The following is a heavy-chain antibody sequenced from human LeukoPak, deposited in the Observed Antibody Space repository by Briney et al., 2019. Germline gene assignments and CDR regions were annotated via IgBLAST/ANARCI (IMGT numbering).Heavy chain of an antibody. V-gene: IGHV3-72*01. Sequence: GGSLRLSCTTSGFNFNNAWMNWVRQAPGKGLEWVGRIKNKANSYTTLYAASVKGRFTISRDDSKNSLYLQMNSLKTEDTAVYYCTRLSRYGNRWYYVDYWGQGTLVTVSS. CDR1: GFNFNNAW. D-gene: IGHD6-13*01. J-gene: IGHJ4*02. CDR3: TRLSRYGNRWYYVDY. CDR2: IKNKANSYTT.